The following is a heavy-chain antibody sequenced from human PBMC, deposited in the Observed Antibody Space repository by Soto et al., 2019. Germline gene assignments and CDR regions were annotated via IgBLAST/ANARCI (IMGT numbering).Heavy chain of an antibody. D-gene: IGHD3-22*01. CDR3: ARKNYYDSSGYYYYGMDV. V-gene: IGHV4-30-2*01. CDR1: GGSISSGGYS. J-gene: IGHJ6*02. Sequence: QLQLQESGSGLVKPSQTLSLTCAVSGGSISSGGYSWSWIRQPPGKGLEWIGYIYHSGSTYYNPSLKSRVTISVDRSKNQFSLKLSSVTAADTAVYYCARKNYYDSSGYYYYGMDVWGQGTTVTVSS. CDR2: IYHSGST.